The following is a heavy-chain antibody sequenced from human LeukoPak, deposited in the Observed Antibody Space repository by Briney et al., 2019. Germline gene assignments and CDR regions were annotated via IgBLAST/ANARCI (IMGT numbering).Heavy chain of an antibody. CDR1: GGSISSYY. J-gene: IGHJ4*02. CDR2: IYTSGST. Sequence: KPSETLSLTCTVSGGSISSYYWSWIRQPAGQRLEWIGRIYTSGSTNYNPSLKSRVTMSVDTSKNQFSLKLSSVTAADTAVYYCARVGAGFYYYFDYCGQQTLATVSS. CDR3: ARVGAGFYYYFDY. V-gene: IGHV4-4*07. D-gene: IGHD1-26*01.